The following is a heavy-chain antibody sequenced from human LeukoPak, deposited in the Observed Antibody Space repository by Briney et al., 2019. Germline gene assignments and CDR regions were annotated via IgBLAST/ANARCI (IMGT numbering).Heavy chain of an antibody. CDR3: ARVGIGRTEYFQH. CDR1: GGTFSSYA. J-gene: IGHJ1*01. V-gene: IGHV1-69*01. Sequence: SVKVSCKASGGTFSSYAISWVRQAPGRGLEWMGGIIPIFGTANYAQKFQGRVTITADESTSTAYMELSSLRSEDTAVYYCARVGIGRTEYFQHWGRAPWSPSPQ. CDR2: IIPIFGTA. D-gene: IGHD3-3*02.